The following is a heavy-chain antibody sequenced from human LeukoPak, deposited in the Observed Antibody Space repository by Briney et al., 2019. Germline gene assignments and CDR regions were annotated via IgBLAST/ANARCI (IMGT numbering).Heavy chain of an antibody. D-gene: IGHD2-2*01. CDR3: ARGDCSSTSCYYFDY. J-gene: IGHJ4*02. Sequence: GGSLRLSCAASGFTFSAHYMSWIRQAPGKGLEWVSYISSSGTTIYYADSVKGRFTISRDNAKNSLYLQMNSLTTEDTAVYYCARGDCSSTSCYYFDYWGQGTLVTVSS. CDR1: GFTFSAHY. CDR2: ISSSGTTI. V-gene: IGHV3-11*04.